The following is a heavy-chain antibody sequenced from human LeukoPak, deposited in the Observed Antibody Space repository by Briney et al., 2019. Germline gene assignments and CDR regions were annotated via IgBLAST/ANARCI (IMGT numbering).Heavy chain of an antibody. CDR2: ISSSGSPI. CDR1: GFTFSSYE. Sequence: GGSLRLSCAASGFTFSSYEMNWVRQAPGKGLEWVSYISSSGSPIYYADSVKGRFTISRDNAKNSLYQQMNSLRAEDTAVYYCARGSVQLEGQDYYYYGMDVWGQGTTVTVSS. J-gene: IGHJ6*02. D-gene: IGHD1-1*01. CDR3: ARGSVQLEGQDYYYYGMDV. V-gene: IGHV3-48*03.